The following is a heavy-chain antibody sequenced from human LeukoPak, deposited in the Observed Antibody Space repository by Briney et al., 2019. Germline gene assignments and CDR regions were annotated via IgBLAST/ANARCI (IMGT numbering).Heavy chain of an antibody. D-gene: IGHD6-19*01. V-gene: IGHV3-30*02. CDR1: GFTFNTHG. CDR3: AKDKGQFSSGWYDN. J-gene: IGHJ5*02. Sequence: GGSLRLSCVTSGFTFNTHGMHWVRQAPGKALEWVAFVEHDGSKKYLESVKGRFTISRDNSDKMLFLEMNSLRADDTAIYYCAKDKGQFSSGWYDNWGQGTLVTVSS. CDR2: VEHDGSKK.